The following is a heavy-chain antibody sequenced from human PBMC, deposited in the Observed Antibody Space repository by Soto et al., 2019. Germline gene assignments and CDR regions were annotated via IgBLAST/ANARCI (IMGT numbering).Heavy chain of an antibody. CDR3: ARDHVVVTAIHDY. J-gene: IGHJ4*02. V-gene: IGHV3-21*01. D-gene: IGHD2-21*02. CDR2: ISSSSSYI. CDR1: GFTFSSYS. Sequence: PGGSLRLSCAASGFTFSSYSMNWVRQAPGKGLEWVSSISSSSSYIYYADSVKGRFTISRDNAKNSLYLQMNSLRAEDTAVYYCARDHVVVTAIHDYWGQGTLVTVSS.